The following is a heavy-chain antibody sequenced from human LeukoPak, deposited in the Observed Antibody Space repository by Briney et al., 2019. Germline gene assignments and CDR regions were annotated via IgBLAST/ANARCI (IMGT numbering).Heavy chain of an antibody. J-gene: IGHJ5*02. Sequence: PSETLSLTCTVSGGSISSSPYYWGWLRQPPGRGLEWLGSIYYSGTTHYNPSLESRVTISVDTSKNQFSLKLASVTAADTAIYYCAKGAGGFSYYNWFDPWGQGTLVTVSS. CDR2: IYYSGTT. D-gene: IGHD5-18*01. V-gene: IGHV4-39*07. CDR3: AKGAGGFSYYNWFDP. CDR1: GGSISSSPYY.